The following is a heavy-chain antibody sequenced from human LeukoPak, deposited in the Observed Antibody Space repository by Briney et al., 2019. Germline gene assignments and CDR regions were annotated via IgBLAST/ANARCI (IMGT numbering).Heavy chain of an antibody. V-gene: IGHV1-18*01. CDR2: ISAYNGNT. D-gene: IGHD3-16*02. J-gene: IGHJ4*02. CDR1: GYTFTSYG. Sequence: RASVKVSCKASGYTFTSYGISWVRQAPGQGLEWMGWISAYNGNTNYAQKLQGRVTMTTDTSTSTAYMELRSLRSDDTAVYYCARRSSLGELSTFDYWGQGTLVTVSS. CDR3: ARRSSLGELSTFDY.